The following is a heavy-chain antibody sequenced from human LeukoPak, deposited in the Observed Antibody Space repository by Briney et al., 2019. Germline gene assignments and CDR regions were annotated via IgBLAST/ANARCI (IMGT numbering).Heavy chain of an antibody. CDR1: GGSFSGYY. J-gene: IGHJ4*02. Sequence: SETLSLTCAVYGGSFSGYYWSWIRQPPGKGLEWIGEINHSGSTNYNPSLKSRVTISVDTSKNQFSLKLSSVTAADTAVYYCARGATTVVTPGSYFDYWGQGTLVTVSS. D-gene: IGHD4-23*01. CDR2: INHSGST. V-gene: IGHV4-34*01. CDR3: ARGATTVVTPGSYFDY.